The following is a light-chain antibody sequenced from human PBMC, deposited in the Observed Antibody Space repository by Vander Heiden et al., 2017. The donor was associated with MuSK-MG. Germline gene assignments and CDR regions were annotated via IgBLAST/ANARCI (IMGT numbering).Light chain of an antibody. CDR1: QGISSY. V-gene: IGKV1-9*01. CDR2: AAS. J-gene: IGKJ3*01. Sequence: DIQLTQSPSFLSASVGDRVTITCRASQGISSYLAWYQQKPGKAPKLLIYAASTLQSGVPSRFSGSGSGTEFTLTISSLHPEDFATYYCQQLNSYIFTFGPGTKVDIK. CDR3: QQLNSYIFT.